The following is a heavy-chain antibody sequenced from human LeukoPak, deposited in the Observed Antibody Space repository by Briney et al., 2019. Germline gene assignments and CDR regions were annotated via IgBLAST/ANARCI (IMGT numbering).Heavy chain of an antibody. D-gene: IGHD3-22*01. CDR2: IWYDGSNR. CDR1: GFTFSSSG. CDR3: ARAKGVSTGYRPTDY. V-gene: IGHV3-33*01. J-gene: IGHJ4*02. Sequence: EGSLRLSCAASGFTFSSSGMHWVRQAPGKGLEWVAVIWYDGSNRYYADPVKGRFTVSRDNSKNTLYLQMNSLRAEDTAVYYCARAKGVSTGYRPTDYWGQGTLVTVSS.